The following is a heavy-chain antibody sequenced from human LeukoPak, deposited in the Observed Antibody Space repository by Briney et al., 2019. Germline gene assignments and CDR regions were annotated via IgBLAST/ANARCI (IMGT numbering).Heavy chain of an antibody. CDR3: ARDYKYAFDN. CDR1: GFTFSDYS. V-gene: IGHV3-48*01. Sequence: GGSLKLSCAASGFTFSDYSMNWVRQAPGEGLEWISYIGIDSGNTNYADSVKGRFTISGDKAKNSLYLQMNSLRVEDMAVYYCARDYKYAFDNWGQGTLVTVSS. J-gene: IGHJ4*02. CDR2: IGIDSGNT. D-gene: IGHD5-24*01.